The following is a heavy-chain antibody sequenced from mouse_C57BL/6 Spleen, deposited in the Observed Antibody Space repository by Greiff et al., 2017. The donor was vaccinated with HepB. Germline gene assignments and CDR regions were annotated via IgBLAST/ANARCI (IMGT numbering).Heavy chain of an antibody. CDR1: GYTFTSYW. Sequence: QVQLQQPGTDLVKPGASVKLSCKASGYTFTSYWMHWVKQRPGQGLEWIGNINPSNGGTNYNEKFKSKATLTVDKSSSTAYMQLSSLTSEDSAVYYCARSNYSNWFFAYWGQGTLVTVSA. CDR2: INPSNGGT. J-gene: IGHJ3*01. CDR3: ARSNYSNWFFAY. D-gene: IGHD2-5*01. V-gene: IGHV1-53*01.